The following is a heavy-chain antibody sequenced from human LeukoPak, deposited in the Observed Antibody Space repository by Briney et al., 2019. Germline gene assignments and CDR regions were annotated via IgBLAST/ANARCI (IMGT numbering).Heavy chain of an antibody. Sequence: PGGSLRLPCVGSGFPFSDFHMRWIRQAPGKGLEWVSYITSGGGFKYYADSVKGRFSISRDDSKNSVFLQMNSLRVEDTAVYYCARVRPGSSGSYYRTSWGQGTLVTVSS. CDR3: ARVRPGSSGSYYRTS. V-gene: IGHV3-11*04. CDR2: ITSGGGFK. D-gene: IGHD3-22*01. J-gene: IGHJ4*02. CDR1: GFPFSDFH.